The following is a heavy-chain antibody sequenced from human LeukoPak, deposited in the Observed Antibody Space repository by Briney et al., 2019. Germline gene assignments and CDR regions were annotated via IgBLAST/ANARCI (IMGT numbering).Heavy chain of an antibody. Sequence: PGGSLRLSCVASGFTFSSYAMHWVRQAPGKGLEWVAVISYDGSNKYYADSVKGRFTISRDNSKNTLYLQMNSLRAEDTAVYYCARDLAWDLDYWGQGTLVTVSS. J-gene: IGHJ4*02. CDR2: ISYDGSNK. V-gene: IGHV3-30-3*01. CDR3: ARDLAWDLDY. D-gene: IGHD1-26*01. CDR1: GFTFSSYA.